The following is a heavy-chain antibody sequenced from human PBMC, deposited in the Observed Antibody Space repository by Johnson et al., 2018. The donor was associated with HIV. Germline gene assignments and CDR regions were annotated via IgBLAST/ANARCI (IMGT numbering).Heavy chain of an antibody. D-gene: IGHD1-26*01. J-gene: IGHJ3*02. CDR2: ISYDGSNK. CDR1: GFTFSSYA. CDR3: AKERRAPRAFDI. Sequence: QVQLVESGGGVVQPGRSLRLSCAASGFTFSSYAMHWVRQAPGKGLEWVAVISYDGSNKYYADSVKGRFTISRDNSKNTLYLQMNSLRAEDTAVYYCAKERRAPRAFDIWGQGTMLTVSS. V-gene: IGHV3-30*04.